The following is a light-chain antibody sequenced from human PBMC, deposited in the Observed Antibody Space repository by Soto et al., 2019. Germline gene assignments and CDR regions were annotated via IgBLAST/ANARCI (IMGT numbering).Light chain of an antibody. CDR1: QSISRQ. Sequence: DIQMTQSPSTLSASVGDRVSITCRASQSISRQLAWYQQKPGKAPNLLIYKASNLETGVPSSFTGSGSGTEFTLTITSLQPDDLATYSCLQYQSYRTFGQGTKVDVK. CDR3: LQYQSYRT. CDR2: KAS. J-gene: IGKJ1*01. V-gene: IGKV1-5*03.